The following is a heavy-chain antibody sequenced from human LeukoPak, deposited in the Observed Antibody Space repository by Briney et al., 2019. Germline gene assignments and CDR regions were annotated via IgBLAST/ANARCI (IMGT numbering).Heavy chain of an antibody. J-gene: IGHJ4*02. CDR3: ARAMVTFRRLAYYFDY. CDR1: GGSISSYY. V-gene: IGHV4-59*01. D-gene: IGHD5-18*01. CDR2: IYYSGST. Sequence: PSETLSLTCTVSGGSISSYYWSWIRQPPGKGLEWIGYIYYSGSTNYNPSLKSRVTISVDTSKNQFSLKLSSVTAADTAVYYCARAMVTFRRLAYYFDYWGQGTLVTVSS.